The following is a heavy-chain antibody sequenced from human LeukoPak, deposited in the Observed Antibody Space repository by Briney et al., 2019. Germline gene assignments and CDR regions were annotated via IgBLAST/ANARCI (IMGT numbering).Heavy chain of an antibody. Sequence: SETLSLTCAVYGGSFSGYYWSWIRQPPGKGLEWIGEINHSGSTNYNPPLKSRVTISLDTPKNQFSLKLSAVTAADTAVYYCARGGHDYVWGSYRYPLTSDYWGQGTLVTVSS. V-gene: IGHV4-34*01. D-gene: IGHD3-16*02. J-gene: IGHJ4*02. CDR3: ARGGHDYVWGSYRYPLTSDY. CDR1: GGSFSGYY. CDR2: INHSGST.